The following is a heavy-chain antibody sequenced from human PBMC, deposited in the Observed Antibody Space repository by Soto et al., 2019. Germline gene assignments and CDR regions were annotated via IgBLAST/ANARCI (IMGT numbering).Heavy chain of an antibody. V-gene: IGHV3-53*01. J-gene: IGHJ6*02. CDR3: ASCSSGYFYYYYYGMDV. CDR1: GFTVSSSC. Sequence: GGSLRLSCAASGFTVSSSCMSWVRQAPGKGLEWVSVIYSGGSTYYADSVKGRFTISRDNSKNTLYLQMNSLRAEDTAVYYCASCSSGYFYYYYYGMDVWGQGTTVTVSS. D-gene: IGHD3-22*01. CDR2: IYSGGST.